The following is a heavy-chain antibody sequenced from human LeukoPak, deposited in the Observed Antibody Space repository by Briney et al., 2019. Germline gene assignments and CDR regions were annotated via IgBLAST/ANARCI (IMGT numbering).Heavy chain of an antibody. V-gene: IGHV3-23*01. J-gene: IGHJ4*02. CDR1: GFTFSSYA. CDR2: ISGSGGST. D-gene: IGHD1-26*01. Sequence: PGGSLRLSCAASGFTFSSYAMSWVRQAPGKGLDWVSAISGSGGSTYYADSVKGRFTISRDNSKNTLYLQMNSLRAEDTAVYYCAKAPVGATEIDYWGQGTLVTVSS. CDR3: AKAPVGATEIDY.